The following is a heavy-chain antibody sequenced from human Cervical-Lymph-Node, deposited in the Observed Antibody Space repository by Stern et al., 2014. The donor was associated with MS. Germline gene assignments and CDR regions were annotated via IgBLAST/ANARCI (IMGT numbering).Heavy chain of an antibody. Sequence: VQLGQPGGGVVQPGRSLKLPCAAYGFTFSRYAFHRVRQAPGKRLERVAVISYDGRHEAYADAVKGRFTISRDDSKNTLFLQMDSLRADDTAIYYCARDRRGYSYGSGVFDYWGQGTLVAVSS. J-gene: IGHJ4*02. V-gene: IGHV3-30*01. CDR2: ISYDGRHE. CDR1: GFTFSRYA. CDR3: ARDRRGYSYGSGVFDY. D-gene: IGHD5-18*01.